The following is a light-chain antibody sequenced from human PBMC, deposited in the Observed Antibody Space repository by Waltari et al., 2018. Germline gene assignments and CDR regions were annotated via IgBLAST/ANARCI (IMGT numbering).Light chain of an antibody. Sequence: DVVMTQSPLSLPVTLGQPASISCRSSQSLVSRDGNTYVNWCQQRPGQSPRRLLYKISNRDSGVPDRFSGSGSGTDFTLRISRVEAEDVGIYYCMQGTHWPWTFGQGTKVEIK. CDR1: QSLVSRDGNTY. CDR3: MQGTHWPWT. V-gene: IGKV2-30*01. CDR2: KIS. J-gene: IGKJ1*01.